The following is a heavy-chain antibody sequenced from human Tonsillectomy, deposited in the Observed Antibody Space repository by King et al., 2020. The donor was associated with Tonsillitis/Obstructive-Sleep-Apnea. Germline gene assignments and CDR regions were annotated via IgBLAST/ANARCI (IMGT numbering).Heavy chain of an antibody. Sequence: VQLVESGGGLVQPGGSLRLSCAASGFTFSSYAMTWVRQAPGKGMEWVSVIGYSAGSTSYADSVKGRFTISRDNSKNTLYLQMNSLRAEDTAVYYCAKVPKYGDYGDYYYYYYMDVWGKGTTVTVSS. J-gene: IGHJ6*03. D-gene: IGHD4-17*01. V-gene: IGHV3-23*04. CDR3: AKVPKYGDYGDYYYYYYMDV. CDR2: IGYSAGST. CDR1: GFTFSSYA.